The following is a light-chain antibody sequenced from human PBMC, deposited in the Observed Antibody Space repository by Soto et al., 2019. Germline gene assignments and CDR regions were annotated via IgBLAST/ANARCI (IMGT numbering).Light chain of an antibody. CDR1: NIGRKD. CDR3: QVWDSNSDHFVL. J-gene: IGLJ3*02. CDR2: DDS. V-gene: IGLV3-21*02. Sequence: SYELTQPPSVSVAPGQTARITCDGDNIGRKDVHWYQQRPGQAPVLVVFDDSARPSGVPERFSGSNSGNTATLTISRVEAGDDADYYCQVWDSNSDHFVLFGGGTKLTVL.